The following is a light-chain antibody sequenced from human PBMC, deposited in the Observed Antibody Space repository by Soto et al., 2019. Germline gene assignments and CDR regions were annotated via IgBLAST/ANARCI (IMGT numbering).Light chain of an antibody. Sequence: EIVLTQSPGTLSLSPGERATLYCRASQSVSSSYLGWYQQKPGQAPRLLIYGTSNRASGIPDRFSGSGSGTDFTLTISRLEPEDIAVYYCQQYGRSVWTFGPGTKVDIK. CDR2: GTS. V-gene: IGKV3-20*01. J-gene: IGKJ1*01. CDR3: QQYGRSVWT. CDR1: QSVSSSY.